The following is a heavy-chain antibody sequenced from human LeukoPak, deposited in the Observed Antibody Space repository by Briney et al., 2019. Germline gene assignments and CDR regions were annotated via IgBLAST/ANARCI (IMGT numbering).Heavy chain of an antibody. V-gene: IGHV4-34*01. J-gene: IGHJ5*02. Sequence: PSETLSLTCAVYGGSFSGYYWSWIRQPPGKGLEWIGEINHSGSTNYNPSLKSRVTISVYTSKDQLSLKLSSVTAADTAVYYCAKKGVDTAMGDYNWFDPWGQGTLVTVSS. CDR2: INHSGST. CDR1: GGSFSGYY. D-gene: IGHD5-18*01. CDR3: AKKGVDTAMGDYNWFDP.